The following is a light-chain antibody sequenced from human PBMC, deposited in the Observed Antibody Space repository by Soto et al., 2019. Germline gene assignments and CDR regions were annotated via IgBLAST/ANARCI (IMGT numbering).Light chain of an antibody. CDR1: QSVLSSSDNKNY. Sequence: DIVMTQSPDSLAVSLGERPTINCKSSQSVLSSSDNKNYLAWYRQKPGQPPELLIYWASTREFGVPERFSGSGSATDFTLTISSLQAEDVAVYYCQQYYTSPPALTFGGGTKVEI. CDR3: QQYYTSPPALT. CDR2: WAS. V-gene: IGKV4-1*01. J-gene: IGKJ4*01.